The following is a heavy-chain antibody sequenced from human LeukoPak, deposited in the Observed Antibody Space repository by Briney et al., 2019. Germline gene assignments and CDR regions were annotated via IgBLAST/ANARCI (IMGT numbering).Heavy chain of an antibody. Sequence: SETLSLTCTVSGGSISSSSYYWGWIRQPPGKGLEWIGSIYYSGSTYYNPSLKSRVTISVDTSKNQFSLKLSSVTAADTAVYYCAKGIWESYYWGQGTLVTVSS. J-gene: IGHJ4*02. CDR2: IYYSGST. CDR3: AKGIWESYY. D-gene: IGHD1-26*01. V-gene: IGHV4-39*07. CDR1: GGSISSSSYY.